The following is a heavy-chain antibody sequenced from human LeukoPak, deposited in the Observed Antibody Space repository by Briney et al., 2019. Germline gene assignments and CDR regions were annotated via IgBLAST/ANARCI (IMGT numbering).Heavy chain of an antibody. CDR3: ARQSRHSTDYYGSGPGGY. CDR2: IDPSDSYT. J-gene: IGHJ4*02. D-gene: IGHD3-10*01. CDR1: GYSFTSYW. V-gene: IGHV5-10-1*01. Sequence: GESLRISCKGSGYSFTSYWISWVRQMPGKGLEWMGRIDPSDSYTNYSPSLQGHVTISADKSISTAYLQWSSLKASDTAMYYCARQSRHSTDYYGSGPGGYWGQGTLVTVSS.